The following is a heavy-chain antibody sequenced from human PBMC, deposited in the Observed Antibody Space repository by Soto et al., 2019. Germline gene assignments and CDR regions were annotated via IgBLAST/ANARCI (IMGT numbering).Heavy chain of an antibody. CDR3: ASRVGVATMSYCYYGMDV. D-gene: IGHD5-12*01. CDR2: IIPILGIA. CDR1: GGTFSSYT. V-gene: IGHV1-69*02. Sequence: QVQLVQSGAEVKKPGSSVKVSCKASGGTFSSYTISWVRQAPGQGLEWMGRIIPILGIANYGQKFQGRVTITADKSTSTAYMELSSLRSEETAVYYCASRVGVATMSYCYYGMDVWGQGTTVTVSS. J-gene: IGHJ6*02.